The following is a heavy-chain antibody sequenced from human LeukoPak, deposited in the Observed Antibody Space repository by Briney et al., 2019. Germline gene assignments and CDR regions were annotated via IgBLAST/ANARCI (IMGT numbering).Heavy chain of an antibody. D-gene: IGHD3-3*01. V-gene: IGHV4-34*01. CDR2: INHSGST. CDR3: ARGGVEWLTFDY. Sequence: PSETLSLTCAVYGGSFSGYYWSWIRQPPGKGLEWIGEINHSGSTNYNPSLKSRVTISVDTSKNQFSLKLSSVTAADTAVYYCARGGVEWLTFDYWGQGTLVTVSP. J-gene: IGHJ4*02. CDR1: GGSFSGYY.